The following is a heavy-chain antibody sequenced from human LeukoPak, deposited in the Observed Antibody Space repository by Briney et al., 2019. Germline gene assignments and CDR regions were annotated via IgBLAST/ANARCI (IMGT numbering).Heavy chain of an antibody. J-gene: IGHJ4*02. CDR2: IVVGSGNT. V-gene: IGHV1-58*02. D-gene: IGHD3-22*01. CDR1: GFTFTRSA. Sequence: SVKVSCKASGFTFTRSAMQWVRQARGQRLEWIGWIVVGSGNTNYAQKFQERVTISRDMSTSTAYMELSSLRSEDTAVYYCAALVDYYDSSGYYVDYWGQGILVTVSS. CDR3: AALVDYYDSSGYYVDY.